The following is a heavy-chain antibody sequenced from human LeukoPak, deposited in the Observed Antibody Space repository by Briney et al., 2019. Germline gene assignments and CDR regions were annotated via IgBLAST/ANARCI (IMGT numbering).Heavy chain of an antibody. CDR1: GYTLTELS. V-gene: IGHV1-24*01. Sequence: ASVKVSCKVSGYTLTELSTHWVRQAPGKGLEWMGGFDPEDGETIYAQKFQGRVTMTEDTSTDTAYMELSSLRSEDTAVYYCATSRLVVTDIPGYFDYWGQGTLVTVSS. J-gene: IGHJ4*02. CDR2: FDPEDGET. D-gene: IGHD2-21*02. CDR3: ATSRLVVTDIPGYFDY.